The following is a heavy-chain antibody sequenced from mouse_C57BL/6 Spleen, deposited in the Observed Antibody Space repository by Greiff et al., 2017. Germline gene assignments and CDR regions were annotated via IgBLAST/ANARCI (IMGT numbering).Heavy chain of an antibody. J-gene: IGHJ2*01. Sequence: EVQLQESGPELVKPGASVKIPCKASGYTFTDYNMDWVKQSPGKSLEWIGGINPNNGGTIYNQKFKGKATLTVNKSSSTDSMELRRLASEDTAVYYGARDGDRRNYFDYWGQGTTLTVSS. V-gene: IGHV1-18*01. CDR1: GYTFTDYN. D-gene: IGHD2-13*01. CDR3: ARDGDRRNYFDY. CDR2: INPNNGGT.